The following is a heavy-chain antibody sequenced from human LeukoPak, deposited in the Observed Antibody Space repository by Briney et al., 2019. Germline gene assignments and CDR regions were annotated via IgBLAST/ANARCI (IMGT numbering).Heavy chain of an antibody. V-gene: IGHV3-30-3*01. CDR2: ISYDGSNK. CDR1: GFTFSSYA. J-gene: IGHJ4*02. D-gene: IGHD2-2*01. CDR3: ARDPPAAAIAHQDY. Sequence: QPGGSLRLSCAASGFTFSSYAMHWVRQAPGKGLEWVAVISYDGSNKYYADSVKGRFTISRDNSKNTLYLQMNSLRAEDTAVYYCARDPPAAAIAHQDYWGQGTLVTVSS.